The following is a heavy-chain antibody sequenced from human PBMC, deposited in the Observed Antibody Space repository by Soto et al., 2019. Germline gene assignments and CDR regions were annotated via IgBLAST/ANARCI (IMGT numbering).Heavy chain of an antibody. CDR1: GFSLTTSGVG. V-gene: IGHV2-5*02. CDR2: IYWDDDK. J-gene: IGHJ4*02. CDR3: AHRVLRTVFGLVTTTAIYFDL. D-gene: IGHD3-3*01. Sequence: QITLNESGPTQVNPRQTLTLTCTFSGFSLTTSGVGVGWIRQSPGKAPEWLALIYWDDDKRYSPSLKSRLTITKDTSKNQGVLTMADLDPADTATYYCAHRVLRTVFGLVTTTAIYFDLWGQGTPVAVSS.